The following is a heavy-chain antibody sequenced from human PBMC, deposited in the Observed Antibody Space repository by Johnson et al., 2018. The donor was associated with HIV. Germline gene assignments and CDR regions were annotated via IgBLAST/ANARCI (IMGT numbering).Heavy chain of an antibody. CDR1: GFIFSDYA. J-gene: IGHJ3*02. Sequence: QVQLVESGGGVVQPGRPLRLSCVASGFIFSDYAMHWVRQAPSKGLEWVAVISYDGSNKYYADSVKGRFTISRDNSKNTLYLQMHSLRTEDTAVYYCAITGSGSDDAFDIWGQGTMVTVSS. D-gene: IGHD3-10*01. CDR2: ISYDGSNK. V-gene: IGHV3-30-3*01. CDR3: AITGSGSDDAFDI.